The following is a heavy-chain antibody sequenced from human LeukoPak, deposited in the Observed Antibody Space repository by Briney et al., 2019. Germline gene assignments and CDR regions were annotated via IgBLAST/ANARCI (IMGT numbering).Heavy chain of an antibody. CDR2: IIPILGIA. D-gene: IGHD2/OR15-2a*01. Sequence: SVKVSCKASGGTFSSYAISWVRQAPGQGLEWMGRIIPILGIANYAQKFQGRVTITADKSTSTAYMELSSLRSEDTAVYYCARSVASTTYYYPFDHWGQGTLVTVSS. CDR3: ARSVASTTYYYPFDH. J-gene: IGHJ4*02. V-gene: IGHV1-69*04. CDR1: GGTFSSYA.